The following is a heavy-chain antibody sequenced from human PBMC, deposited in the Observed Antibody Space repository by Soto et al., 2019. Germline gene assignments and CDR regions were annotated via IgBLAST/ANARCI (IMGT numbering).Heavy chain of an antibody. Sequence: GGSLRLSCAASGFTFSSYSMNWVRQAPGKGLEWVSYISSSSSTIYYADSVKGRFTISRDNAKNSLYLQMNSLSDEDTAVYYCAREPAGPEWLLPQYFQHWGQGTLVTVSS. CDR1: GFTFSSYS. CDR3: AREPAGPEWLLPQYFQH. V-gene: IGHV3-48*02. J-gene: IGHJ1*01. CDR2: ISSSSSTI. D-gene: IGHD3-22*01.